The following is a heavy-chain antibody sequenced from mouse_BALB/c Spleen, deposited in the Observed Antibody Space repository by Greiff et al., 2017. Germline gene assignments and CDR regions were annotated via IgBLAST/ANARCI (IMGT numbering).Heavy chain of an antibody. J-gene: IGHJ3*01. D-gene: IGHD2-4*01. V-gene: IGHV5-12-1*01. CDR2: ISSGGGST. CDR1: GFAFSSYD. Sequence: EVQVVESGGGLVKPGGSLKLSCAASGFAFSSYDMSWVRQTPEKRLEWVAYISSGGGSTYYPDTVKGRFTISRDNAKNTLYLQMSSLKSEDTAMYYCARQGIYYDYAWFAYWGQGTLVTVSA. CDR3: ARQGIYYDYAWFAY.